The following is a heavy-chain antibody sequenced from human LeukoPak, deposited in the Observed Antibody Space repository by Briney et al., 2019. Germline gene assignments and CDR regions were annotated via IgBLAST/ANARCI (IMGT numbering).Heavy chain of an antibody. CDR1: GFTFSSYA. CDR3: ARGVRGLFDY. Sequence: GGSLRLSCAASGFTFSSYAMSWVRQAPGKGLEWVSAISGSGGSTYYADSVKGRFTISRDNAKNSLYLQMNSLRAEDTAVYYCARGVRGLFDYWGQGTLVTVSS. J-gene: IGHJ4*02. V-gene: IGHV3-23*01. CDR2: ISGSGGST. D-gene: IGHD3-10*01.